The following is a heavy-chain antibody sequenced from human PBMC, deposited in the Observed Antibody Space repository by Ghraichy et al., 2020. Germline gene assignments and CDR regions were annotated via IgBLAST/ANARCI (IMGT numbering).Heavy chain of an antibody. D-gene: IGHD6-19*01. Sequence: SVKVSCKASGGTFSSYAISWVRQAPGQGLEWMGGIIPIFGTANYAQKFQGRVTITADESTSTAYMELSSLRSEDTAVYYCAKYSSGWSDYYYGMDVWGQGTTVTVSS. V-gene: IGHV1-69*13. CDR2: IIPIFGTA. J-gene: IGHJ6*02. CDR3: AKYSSGWSDYYYGMDV. CDR1: GGTFSSYA.